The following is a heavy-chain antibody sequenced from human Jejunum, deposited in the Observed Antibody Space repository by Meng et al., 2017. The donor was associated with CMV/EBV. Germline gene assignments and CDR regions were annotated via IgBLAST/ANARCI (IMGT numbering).Heavy chain of an antibody. D-gene: IGHD6-19*01. Sequence: AQLQESGPGLVTPSQTLSLTCNVSGGPITSDNFYWSWTRQPAGKGLEWIGRVHSSGSTNYHPSLKSRVTISIDTSKNHFSLKVTSVTAADTAMYYCARGTIAVAGMNWGQGTLVTVSS. J-gene: IGHJ4*02. V-gene: IGHV4-61*02. CDR1: GGPITSDNFY. CDR2: VHSSGST. CDR3: ARGTIAVAGMN.